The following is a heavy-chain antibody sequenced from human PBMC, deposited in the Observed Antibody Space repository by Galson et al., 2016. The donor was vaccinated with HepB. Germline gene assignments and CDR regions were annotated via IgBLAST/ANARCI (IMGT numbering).Heavy chain of an antibody. CDR2: TDHSGST. V-gene: IGHV4-34*01. CDR3: RVLRGYSYGTNFDY. J-gene: IGHJ4*02. CDR1: GGSVSDYD. D-gene: IGHD5-18*01. Sequence: SETLSLTCTVDGGSVSDYDWTWVRQPPGKGLEWIGETDHSGSTNYNPSLKSRVTISVDTSKNQFSLKLSSVTAADTAVYYCRVLRGYSYGTNFDYWGQGTLVTVSS.